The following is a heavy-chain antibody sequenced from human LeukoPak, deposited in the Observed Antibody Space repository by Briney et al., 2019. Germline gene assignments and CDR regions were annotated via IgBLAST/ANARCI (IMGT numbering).Heavy chain of an antibody. D-gene: IGHD1-26*01. CDR2: STHSGRT. J-gene: IGHJ4*02. CDR3: ARHEYGSATACFQS. V-gene: IGHV4-30-4*08. CDR1: GGSISSGDYY. Sequence: SQTLSLTCTVSGGSISSGDYYWSWIRQPPGKGLEWIGESTHSGRTNYSPSLKSRVTVSVDTSKNQFSLKLRSVTAADTAVYYCARHEYGSATACFQSWSQGTLVTVSS.